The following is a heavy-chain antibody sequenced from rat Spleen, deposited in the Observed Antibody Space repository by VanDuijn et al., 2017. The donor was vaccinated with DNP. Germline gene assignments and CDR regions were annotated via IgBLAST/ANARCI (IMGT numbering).Heavy chain of an antibody. CDR3: ARWGGFSNNYYFDY. J-gene: IGHJ2*01. Sequence: EVQLVESDGGLVQPGRSLKLSCAASGFTFSDYYMAWVRQAPTKGLEWVASISPSGGSTYYRDSVKGRFTVSRDNAKSTLYLQMDSLRSEDTATYYCARWGGFSNNYYFDYWGQGVMVTVSS. CDR2: ISPSGGST. CDR1: GFTFSDYY. V-gene: IGHV5-25*01. D-gene: IGHD1-10*01.